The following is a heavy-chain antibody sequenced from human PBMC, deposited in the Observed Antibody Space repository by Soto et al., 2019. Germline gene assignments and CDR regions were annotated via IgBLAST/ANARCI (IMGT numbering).Heavy chain of an antibody. Sequence: SGGVSFRAFCSTFPSYDVNWVRQAAGQGPEWMGWMSPNTGTIVYAQKFQGRVTMTRNTSTSTAYMTLSSLRSEDTAVYYCARDRPGIKTYDAFDIWGQGTTVTVSS. CDR1: CSTFPSYD. CDR3: ARDRPGIKTYDAFDI. CDR2: MSPNTGTI. V-gene: IGHV1-8*01. J-gene: IGHJ3*02. D-gene: IGHD1-20*01.